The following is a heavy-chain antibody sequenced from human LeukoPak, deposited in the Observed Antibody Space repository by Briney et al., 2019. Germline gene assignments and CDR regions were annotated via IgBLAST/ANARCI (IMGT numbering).Heavy chain of an antibody. CDR1: GFTFNSYG. Sequence: GGSLRLSCAASGFTFNSYGMHWVRQAPGKGLEWVAVIWYDGSNEYYADSVKGRFTISRDNSKNTLYLQMNSLRAEDTAVYYCAGGYGEYYYGMDVWGQGTTVTVSS. CDR3: AGGYGEYYYGMDV. J-gene: IGHJ6*02. CDR2: IWYDGSNE. D-gene: IGHD4-17*01. V-gene: IGHV3-33*01.